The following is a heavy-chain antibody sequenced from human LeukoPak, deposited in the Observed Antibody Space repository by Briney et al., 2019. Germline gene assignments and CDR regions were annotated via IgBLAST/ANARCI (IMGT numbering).Heavy chain of an antibody. J-gene: IGHJ4*02. Sequence: ASVKVSCKASGYTFTSYGISWVRQAPGQGLEWMGWISAYNGNTNYAQKLQGRVTMTTDTSTSTAYMELRSLRSDDTAVYYCARVNLRFGELLVADYWGQGTLVTVSS. CDR2: ISAYNGNT. CDR3: ARVNLRFGELLVADY. D-gene: IGHD3-10*01. CDR1: GYTFTSYG. V-gene: IGHV1-18*04.